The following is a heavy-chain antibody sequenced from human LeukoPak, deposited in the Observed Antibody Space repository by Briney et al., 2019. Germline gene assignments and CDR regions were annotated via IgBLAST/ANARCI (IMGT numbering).Heavy chain of an antibody. J-gene: IGHJ4*02. CDR2: IYPGDSDT. Sequence: GESLQISCKGSGYSFTSYWIGWVRQLPGKGLEWMGIIYPGDSDTRYSPSFQGQVTISADKSISTAYLQWSSLKASDTAMYYCARYAGGYSYGYGGGFDYWGQGTLVTVSS. V-gene: IGHV5-51*01. D-gene: IGHD5-18*01. CDR1: GYSFTSYW. CDR3: ARYAGGYSYGYGGGFDY.